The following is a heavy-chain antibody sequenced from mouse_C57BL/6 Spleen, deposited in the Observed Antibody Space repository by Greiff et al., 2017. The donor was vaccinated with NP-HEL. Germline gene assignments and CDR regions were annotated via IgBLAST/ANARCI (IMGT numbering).Heavy chain of an antibody. CDR1: GYTFTSYW. CDR2: IDPSDSYT. D-gene: IGHD2-3*01. CDR3: ARDEGWLLRWFAY. J-gene: IGHJ3*01. V-gene: IGHV1-50*01. Sequence: QVQLQQPGAELVKPGASVKLSCKASGYTFTSYWMQWVKQRPGQGLEWIGEIDPSDSYTNYNQKFTGKATLTVDTSSSTAYMQLSSLTSGDSAVYYCARDEGWLLRWFAYWGQGTLVTVSA.